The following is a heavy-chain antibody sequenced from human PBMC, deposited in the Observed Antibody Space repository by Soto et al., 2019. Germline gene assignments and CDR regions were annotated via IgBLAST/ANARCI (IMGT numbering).Heavy chain of an antibody. J-gene: IGHJ4*02. CDR1: GFTFTRYS. CDR3: ARESEDLTSNFDY. CDR2: ISSTTNYI. Sequence: GGSLRLSYAASGFTFTRYSMNWVRQAPGKGLEWVSSISSTTNYIYYGDSMKGRFTISRDNAKNSLYLEMNSLRAEDTAVYYCARESEDLTSNFDYWGQGTLVTVSS. V-gene: IGHV3-21*06.